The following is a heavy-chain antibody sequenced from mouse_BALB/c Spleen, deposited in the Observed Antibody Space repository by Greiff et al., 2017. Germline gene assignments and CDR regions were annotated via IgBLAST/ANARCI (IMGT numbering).Heavy chain of an antibody. CDR3: ARGKYRWTQGYYAMDY. V-gene: IGHV14-3*02. D-gene: IGHD2-3*01. Sequence: EVQLQQSGAELVKPGASVKLSCTASGFNIKDTYMHWVKQRPEQGLEWIGRIDPANGNTKYDPKFQGKATITADTSSNTAYLQLSSLTSEDTAVYYCARGKYRWTQGYYAMDYWGQGTSVTVSS. CDR1: GFNIKDTY. J-gene: IGHJ4*01. CDR2: IDPANGNT.